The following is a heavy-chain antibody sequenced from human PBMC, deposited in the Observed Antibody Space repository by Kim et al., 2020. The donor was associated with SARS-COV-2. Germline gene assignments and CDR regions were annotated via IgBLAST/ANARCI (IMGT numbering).Heavy chain of an antibody. CDR1: GGSISSGGYY. CDR2: IYYSGST. D-gene: IGHD2-15*01. V-gene: IGHV4-31*03. Sequence: SETLSLTCTVSGGSISSGGYYWSWIRQHPGKGLEWIGYIYYSGSTYYNPSLKSRVTISVDTSKNQFSLKLSSVTAADTAVYYCARVGVVVAATIPVGAFDIWGQGTMVTVSS. CDR3: ARVGVVVAATIPVGAFDI. J-gene: IGHJ3*02.